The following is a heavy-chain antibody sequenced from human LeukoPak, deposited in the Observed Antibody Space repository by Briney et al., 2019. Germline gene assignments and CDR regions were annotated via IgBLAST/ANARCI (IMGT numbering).Heavy chain of an antibody. CDR2: IYHSGST. CDR1: GYSISSGYY. CDR3: ARDRTAAAGYFHY. D-gene: IGHD6-13*01. V-gene: IGHV4-38-2*02. J-gene: IGHJ4*02. Sequence: PSETLSLTCAVSGYSISSGYYWGWIRQPPGKGLEWIGSIYHSGSTNYNPSLKSRVTISVDKSKNQFSLKLSSVTAADTAVYYCARDRTAAAGYFHYWGQGTLVTVSS.